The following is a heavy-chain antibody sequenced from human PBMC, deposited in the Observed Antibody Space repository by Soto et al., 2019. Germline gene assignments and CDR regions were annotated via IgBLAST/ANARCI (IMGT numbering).Heavy chain of an antibody. D-gene: IGHD4-17*01. Sequence: QVRLVESGGGVVRPGRSLRLACAASGFTFSSFPMHWVHQAPGKGLEWVAVVSYDGNNEYYADSVKGLFTISRDNSRTTLFLQMNSLRVEDTALYYCARGHTTYGDSLDYWGQGALVTVSS. CDR2: VSYDGNNE. CDR3: ARGHTTYGDSLDY. J-gene: IGHJ4*02. V-gene: IGHV3-30-3*01. CDR1: GFTFSSFP.